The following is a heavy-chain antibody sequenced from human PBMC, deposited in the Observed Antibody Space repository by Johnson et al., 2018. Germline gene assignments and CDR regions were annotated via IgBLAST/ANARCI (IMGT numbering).Heavy chain of an antibody. J-gene: IGHJ4*02. D-gene: IGHD5-18*01. Sequence: QVQLVQSGGGVVQPGRSLRLSCAASGFTFSSYGMHWVRQAPGKGLEWVAVISNDGNDKYYADSVKGRFTISRDNSKSTLYLQMNSLGAEDTAVYYCIKPWDATAMDFLFDHWGQGHLVTGSA. CDR1: GFTFSSYG. CDR3: IKPWDATAMDFLFDH. V-gene: IGHV3-30*03. CDR2: ISNDGNDK.